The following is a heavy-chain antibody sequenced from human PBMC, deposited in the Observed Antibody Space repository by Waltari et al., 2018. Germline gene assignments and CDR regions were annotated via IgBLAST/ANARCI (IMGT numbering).Heavy chain of an antibody. CDR3: ARLPTKYYDSIGWGFFDQ. V-gene: IGHV4-59*08. Sequence: QVQLQESGPGLVTPSETLSLTCTVSGDFPSDDHWTWIRQAPGKGLEWIAYLRNTGGTKCTPSLESRVTVSAVTSKKQFFLTLTSVTAADTAVYYCARLPTKYYDSIGWGFFDQWGQGILVTVSS. CDR1: GDFPSDDH. CDR2: LRNTGGT. J-gene: IGHJ4*02. D-gene: IGHD3-22*01.